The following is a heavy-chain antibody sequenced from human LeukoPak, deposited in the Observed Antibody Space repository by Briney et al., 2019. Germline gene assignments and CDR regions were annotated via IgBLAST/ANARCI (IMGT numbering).Heavy chain of an antibody. CDR1: GYSISSGYY. D-gene: IGHD3-22*01. J-gene: IGHJ3*02. CDR2: IYHSGST. V-gene: IGHV4-38-2*01. Sequence: SETLSLTCAVSGYSISSGYYWGWIRQPPGKGLEWIGSIYHSGSTYYNPSLKSRVTISVDTSKNQFSLKLSSVTAADTAVYYCARRDTMIVKAFDIWGQGTMVTASS. CDR3: ARRDTMIVKAFDI.